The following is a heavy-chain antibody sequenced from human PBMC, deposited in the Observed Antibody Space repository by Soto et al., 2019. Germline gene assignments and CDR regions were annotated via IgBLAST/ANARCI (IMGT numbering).Heavy chain of an antibody. CDR3: ARRNNTAGGWFDS. CDR2: IDYSGTT. V-gene: IGHV4-39*01. J-gene: IGHJ5*01. Sequence: PSETLSLTCPGSGGSISSSSYHWGLIRQPPGKGLEWIGSIDYSGTTFYNASLNSRVTISADTSKNQLSLKLSSVTAADTALYYCARRNNTAGGWFDSWGQGALVTVSS. CDR1: GGSISSSSYH. D-gene: IGHD6-13*01.